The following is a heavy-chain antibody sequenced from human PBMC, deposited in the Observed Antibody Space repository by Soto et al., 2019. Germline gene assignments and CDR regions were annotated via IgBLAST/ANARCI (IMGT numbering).Heavy chain of an antibody. Sequence: SETLSLTCAVSGRSISSGGYYWSWIRQHPGKGLEWIGYIYYSGSTYYNPSLKSRVTISVDTSKNQFSLKLSSVTAADTAVYYCARARGDGTDYWGQGTLVTVSS. CDR2: IYYSGST. CDR3: ARARGDGTDY. J-gene: IGHJ4*02. CDR1: GRSISSGGYY. D-gene: IGHD3-10*01. V-gene: IGHV4-31*11.